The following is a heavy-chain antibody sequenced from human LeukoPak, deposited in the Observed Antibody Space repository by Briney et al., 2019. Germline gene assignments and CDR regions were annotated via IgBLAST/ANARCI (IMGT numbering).Heavy chain of an antibody. Sequence: GGSLRLSCEGSGFSFSSYWMTWVRQLPGKGPEWVANIRQDESERYFADSVKGRFTISRDNAKNTLHLQMNSLRAEDTAVYYCARGARGSGTASDYWGQGTLVTVSS. CDR3: ARGARGSGTASDY. J-gene: IGHJ4*02. CDR1: GFSFSSYW. CDR2: IRQDESER. D-gene: IGHD3-10*01. V-gene: IGHV3-7*01.